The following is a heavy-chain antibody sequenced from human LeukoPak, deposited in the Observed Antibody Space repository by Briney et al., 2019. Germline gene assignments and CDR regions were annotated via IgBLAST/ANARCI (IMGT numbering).Heavy chain of an antibody. Sequence: GGSLRLSCAASGFTFSSYEMNWVRQAPGKGLEWVSAISGSGGSTYYADSVKGRFTISRDNSKNTLYLQMNSLRAEDTAVYYCAKSNYDSSGYYYYYYYYYYMDVWGKGTTVTVSS. J-gene: IGHJ6*03. CDR1: GFTFSSYE. V-gene: IGHV3-23*01. CDR3: AKSNYDSSGYYYYYYYYYYMDV. D-gene: IGHD3-22*01. CDR2: ISGSGGST.